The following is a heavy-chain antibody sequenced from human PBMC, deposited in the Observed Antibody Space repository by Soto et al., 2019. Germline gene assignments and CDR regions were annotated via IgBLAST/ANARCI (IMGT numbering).Heavy chain of an antibody. D-gene: IGHD3-3*01. J-gene: IGHJ5*02. V-gene: IGHV1-69*06. CDR3: ARSPRLLEWLLSS. Sequence: SVKVSCKASGGTFSSYAISWVRQAPGQGLEWMGGIIPIFGTANYAQKFQGRVTITADKSTSTAYMEQSSLRSEDTAVYYCARSPRLLEWLLSSWGQGTLVTVSS. CDR2: IIPIFGTA. CDR1: GGTFSSYA.